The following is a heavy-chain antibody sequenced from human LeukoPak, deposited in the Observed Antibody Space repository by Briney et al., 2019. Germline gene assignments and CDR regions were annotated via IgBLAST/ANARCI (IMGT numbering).Heavy chain of an antibody. V-gene: IGHV3-33*06. CDR1: GFTFSSYG. D-gene: IGHD3-22*01. Sequence: GGSLRLSCAASGFTFSSYGMHWVRQAPGKGLEWVALIWYDGSNKDYADSVKGRFTISRDNSKNTVYLQMNSLRADDTAVYYCAKDYGFITPYCYFDLWGRGTLVSVPS. CDR3: AKDYGFITPYCYFDL. J-gene: IGHJ2*01. CDR2: IWYDGSNK.